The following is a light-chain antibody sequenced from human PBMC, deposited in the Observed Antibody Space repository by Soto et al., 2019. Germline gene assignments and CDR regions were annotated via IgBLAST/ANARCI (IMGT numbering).Light chain of an antibody. CDR2: GAS. Sequence: DIQMTQSPSSVSASVGDRVTIACRASQDISRWLAWYQQKPGEAPRLLIHGASILHSGVPSRFSGSGSGTDFTLTIGSLQPEDFATYYCQQANSFPYTFGQGTKLEIK. CDR3: QQANSFPYT. J-gene: IGKJ2*01. V-gene: IGKV1-12*01. CDR1: QDISRW.